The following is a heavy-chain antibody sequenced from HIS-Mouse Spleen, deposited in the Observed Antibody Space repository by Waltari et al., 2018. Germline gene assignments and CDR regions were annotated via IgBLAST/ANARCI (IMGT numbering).Heavy chain of an antibody. CDR3: ARDWGSRLGSGVTGFAFDI. Sequence: QVQLQESGPGLVKPSETLSLTCTVSGGSISSYYWSWIRQPAGKGLEWIGRIYTSGSTNYNPSLKRRVTMSVDTSKNQFSRKLSSVTAADTAVYYCARDWGSRLGSGVTGFAFDIWGQGTMVTVSS. CDR1: GGSISSYY. CDR2: IYTSGST. J-gene: IGHJ3*02. V-gene: IGHV4-4*07. D-gene: IGHD3-3*01.